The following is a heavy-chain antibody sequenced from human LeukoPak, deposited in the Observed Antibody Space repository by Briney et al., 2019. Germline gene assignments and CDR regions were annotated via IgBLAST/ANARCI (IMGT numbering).Heavy chain of an antibody. CDR1: GGSISSGGYY. CDR3: ARTYGVYDAFDI. J-gene: IGHJ3*02. V-gene: IGHV4-31*03. Sequence: PSETLSLTCTVSGGSISSGGYYWSWIRQHPGKGLEWIGYIYYSGSTYYNPSLKSRVTISVDTSKNQFSLKLSSVTAADTAVYYCARTYGVYDAFDIWGQGTMVTVSS. D-gene: IGHD4-17*01. CDR2: IYYSGST.